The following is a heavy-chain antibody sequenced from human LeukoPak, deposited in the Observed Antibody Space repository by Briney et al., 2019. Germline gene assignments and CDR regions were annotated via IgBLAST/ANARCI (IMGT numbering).Heavy chain of an antibody. V-gene: IGHV1-46*01. CDR3: ARSAIRYFDWKGDYYFDY. CDR2: INPSGGST. Sequence: GASVKVSCKASGYTFTSYYMHWVRQAPGQGLERMGIINPSGGSTSYAQKFQGRVTMTRDTSTSTVYMELSSLRSEDTAVYYCARSAIRYFDWKGDYYFDYWGQGTLVTVSS. CDR1: GYTFTSYY. J-gene: IGHJ4*02. D-gene: IGHD3-9*01.